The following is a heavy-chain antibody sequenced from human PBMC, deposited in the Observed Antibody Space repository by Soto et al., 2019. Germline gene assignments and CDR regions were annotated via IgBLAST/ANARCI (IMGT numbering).Heavy chain of an antibody. D-gene: IGHD2-2*02. J-gene: IGHJ5*02. CDR2: IYYSGST. V-gene: IGHV4-39*01. Sequence: SETLSVTCTVSGGSISSSSYYWGWIRQPPGKGLEWIGSIYYSGSTYYNPSLKSRVTISVDTSKNQFSLKLSSVTAADTAVYYCVRHPTKTIRDWCDPWCQG. CDR3: VRHPTKTIRDWCDP. CDR1: GGSISSSSYY.